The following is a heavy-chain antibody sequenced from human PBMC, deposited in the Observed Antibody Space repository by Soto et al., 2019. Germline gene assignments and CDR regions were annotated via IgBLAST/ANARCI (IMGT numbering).Heavy chain of an antibody. CDR3: ARDPCISTTCYHDY. V-gene: IGHV1-69*12. CDR2: IIPIFGTA. J-gene: IGHJ4*02. CDR1: GGTFNSFA. D-gene: IGHD2-2*01. Sequence: QVQLVQSGAEVKKPGSSVKVSCKASGGTFNSFAISWVLQAPGQGLEWMGGIIPIFGTANYAQKFQGRVTITADESTSTAFMELSSLRSEDTAVYYFARDPCISTTCYHDYWGQGTLVTVSS.